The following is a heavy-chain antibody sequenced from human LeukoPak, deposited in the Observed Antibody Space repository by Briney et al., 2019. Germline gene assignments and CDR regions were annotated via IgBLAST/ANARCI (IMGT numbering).Heavy chain of an antibody. V-gene: IGHV1-69*13. D-gene: IGHD3-22*01. CDR2: IIPIFGTA. CDR3: ASSLYYYDSSGYYSPVPN. J-gene: IGHJ4*02. CDR1: GGTFSSYA. Sequence: SVKVSCKASGGTFSSYAISWVRQAPGQGLEWMGGIIPIFGTANYAQKFQGRVTITADESTGTAYMELSSLRSEDTAVYYCASSLYYYDSSGYYSPVPNWGQGTLVTVSS.